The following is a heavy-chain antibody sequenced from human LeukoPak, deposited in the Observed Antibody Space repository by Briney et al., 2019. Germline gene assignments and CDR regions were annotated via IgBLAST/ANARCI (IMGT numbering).Heavy chain of an antibody. D-gene: IGHD6-19*01. V-gene: IGHV4-61*02. J-gene: IGHJ6*03. CDR3: ASGAVADYYYYYYMDV. CDR1: GGSISSGSYY. Sequence: TLSLTCTVSGGSISSGSYYWSWIRQPAGKGLEWIGRIYTSGSTNYNPSLKSRVTISVDTSKNQFSLKLSSVTAADTAVYYCASGAVADYYYYYYMDVWGKGTTVTISS. CDR2: IYTSGST.